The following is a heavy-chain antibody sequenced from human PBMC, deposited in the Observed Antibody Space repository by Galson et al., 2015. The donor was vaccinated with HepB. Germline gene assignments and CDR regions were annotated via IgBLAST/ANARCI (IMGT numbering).Heavy chain of an antibody. Sequence: PALVKPTQTLTLTCTFSGFSLSTSGMRVSWIRQPPGKALEWLARIDWDDDKFYSTSLKTRLTISKDTSKKQVVLTMNKMDPVDTATYYCARIPSTYCGGDCYPDAFDIWGQGTMVTVSS. CDR3: ARIPSTYCGGDCYPDAFDI. CDR1: GFSLSTSGMR. V-gene: IGHV2-70*04. D-gene: IGHD2-21*02. CDR2: IDWDDDK. J-gene: IGHJ3*02.